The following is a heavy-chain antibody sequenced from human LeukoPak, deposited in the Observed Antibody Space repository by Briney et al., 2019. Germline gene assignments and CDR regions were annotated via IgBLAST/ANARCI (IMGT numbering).Heavy chain of an antibody. CDR3: TTASSGWYYAFDI. Sequence: GGSLRLSCAASGFTFSNAWMSWVRQAPGKGLEWVGRIKSKTDGGTTDYAAPVKGRFTISRDDSKNTLYLQMNSLKTEDTAVYYCTTASSGWYYAFDIWGQGAMVTVSS. CDR1: GFTFSNAW. V-gene: IGHV3-15*01. D-gene: IGHD6-19*01. CDR2: IKSKTDGGTT. J-gene: IGHJ3*02.